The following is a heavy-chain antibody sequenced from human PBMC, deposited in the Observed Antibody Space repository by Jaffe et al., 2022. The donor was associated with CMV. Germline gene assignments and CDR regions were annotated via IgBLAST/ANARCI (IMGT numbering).Heavy chain of an antibody. CDR2: IYYSGST. V-gene: IGHV4-31*03. CDR3: ASGLRLGELSLWGLDY. CDR1: GGSISSGGYY. D-gene: IGHD3-16*02. J-gene: IGHJ4*02. Sequence: QVQLQESGPGLVKPSQTLSLTCTVSGGSISSGGYYWSWIRQHPGKGLEWIGYIYYSGSTYYNPSLKSRVTISVDTSKNQFSLKLSSVTAADTAVYYCASGLRLGELSLWGLDYWGQGTLVTVSS.